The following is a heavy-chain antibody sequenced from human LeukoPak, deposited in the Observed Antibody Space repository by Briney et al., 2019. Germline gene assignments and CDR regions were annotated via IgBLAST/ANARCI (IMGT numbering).Heavy chain of an antibody. V-gene: IGHV4-4*07. D-gene: IGHD3-22*01. CDR1: GGSISLYY. CDR2: LHPSGST. Sequence: SETLSLTCTVSGGSISLYYWNWIRQPAGKGLEWIGLLHPSGSTTYNPSLESRVTMSLDTSNNQFSLNLTSVTAADTAVYYCARVDSSGYPTPHYMDVWGKGTTVTVSS. CDR3: ARVDSSGYPTPHYMDV. J-gene: IGHJ6*03.